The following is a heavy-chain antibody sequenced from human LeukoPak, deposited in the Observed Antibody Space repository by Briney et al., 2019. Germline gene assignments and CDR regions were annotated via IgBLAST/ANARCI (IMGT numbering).Heavy chain of an antibody. CDR3: ARGWLQPYWYFDL. J-gene: IGHJ2*01. V-gene: IGHV1-18*01. D-gene: IGHD5-24*01. Sequence: ASVKVSCKASGYTFTNYGISWVRQAPGQGVEWMGWISPYNGNADYTQKLQGRVTMTTDTSTTTAYMELRSLRSDDTAVYYCARGWLQPYWYFDLWGRGTLVTVSS. CDR2: ISPYNGNA. CDR1: GYTFTNYG.